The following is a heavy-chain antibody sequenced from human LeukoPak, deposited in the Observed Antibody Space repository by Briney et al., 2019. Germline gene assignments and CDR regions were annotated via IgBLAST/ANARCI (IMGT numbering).Heavy chain of an antibody. CDR3: ASSRYSTGWYPLDY. J-gene: IGHJ4*02. V-gene: IGHV1-2*02. Sequence: ASVKVSCKALGYTFTGYNMHWVRRAPGQGLEWMGWINLNSGGTDYARNFQGRVTMTRDTSISTAYMELSRLRSDDTAVYYCASSRYSTGWYPLDYWGQGTLVTVSS. D-gene: IGHD6-19*01. CDR1: GYTFTGYN. CDR2: INLNSGGT.